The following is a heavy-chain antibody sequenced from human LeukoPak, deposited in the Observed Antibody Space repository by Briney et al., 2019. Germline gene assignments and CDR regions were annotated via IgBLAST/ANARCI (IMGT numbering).Heavy chain of an antibody. J-gene: IGHJ4*02. CDR2: ISHGSTRI. CDR1: GFTFSSYS. CDR3: ARDPGYSYAMDS. Sequence: GGSLRLSCAASGFTFSSYSMNWVRQAPGKGLEWISYISHGSTRIFYADFVEGRFTVSRDDAKNALYPQMNSLRVEDTAVYYCARDPGYSYAMDSWGQGTLVIVSS. D-gene: IGHD5-18*01. V-gene: IGHV3-48*01.